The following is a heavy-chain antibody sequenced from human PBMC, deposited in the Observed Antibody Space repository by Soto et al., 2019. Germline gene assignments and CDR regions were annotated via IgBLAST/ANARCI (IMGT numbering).Heavy chain of an antibody. J-gene: IGHJ4*02. Sequence: GGSLRLSCAASGFTFSSYGMHWVRQAPGKGLEWVAVISYDGSNKYYADSVKGRFTISRDNSKNTLYLQMNSLRAEDTAVYYCAKSSREYYYDSSGPFDYWGQGTLVTVSS. V-gene: IGHV3-30*18. D-gene: IGHD3-22*01. CDR2: ISYDGSNK. CDR1: GFTFSSYG. CDR3: AKSSREYYYDSSGPFDY.